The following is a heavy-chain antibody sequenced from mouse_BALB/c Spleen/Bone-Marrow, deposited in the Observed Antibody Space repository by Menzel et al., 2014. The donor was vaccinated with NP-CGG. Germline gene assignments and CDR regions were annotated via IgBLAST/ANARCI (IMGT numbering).Heavy chain of an antibody. D-gene: IGHD1-1*01. CDR2: IDPANGNT. Sequence: EVQLQESGAELVKPGASVKLSCTASGFNIKDTYMHWVKQRPEQGLEWIGRIDPANGNTKYDPKFQGKATITADTSSXTAFLQLSSLTSEDPSVYYCAMYFYGSSLFSYWGQGTLVTVSA. CDR3: AMYFYGSSLFSY. CDR1: GFNIKDTY. V-gene: IGHV14-3*02. J-gene: IGHJ3*01.